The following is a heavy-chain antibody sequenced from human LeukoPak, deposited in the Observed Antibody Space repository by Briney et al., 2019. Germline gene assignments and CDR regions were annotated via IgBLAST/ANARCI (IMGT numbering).Heavy chain of an antibody. CDR2: INHSGST. CDR3: ARVFGSGLSNFDY. CDR1: GGSFSGYY. Sequence: SETLSLTCAVYGGSFSGYYWSWIRQPPGKGLEWIGEINHSGSTNYNPSLKSRVTISVDTSKNQFSLKLSSVTAADTAVYYCARVFGSGLSNFDYWGQGTLVTVSS. V-gene: IGHV4-34*01. J-gene: IGHJ4*02. D-gene: IGHD6-19*01.